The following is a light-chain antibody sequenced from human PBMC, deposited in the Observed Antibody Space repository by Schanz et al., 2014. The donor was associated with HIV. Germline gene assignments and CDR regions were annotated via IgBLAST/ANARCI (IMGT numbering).Light chain of an antibody. CDR3: QQYNNWLT. Sequence: EIVLTQSPGTLSLSPGERATLSCRASQNLSSSYLAWYQQKPGQPPRLLIYGASTRATGVPARFSGSGSGTDFTLTISSLQSEDFAIYYCQQYNNWLTFGPGTKVDV. CDR1: QNLSSSY. V-gene: IGKV3-15*01. J-gene: IGKJ3*01. CDR2: GAS.